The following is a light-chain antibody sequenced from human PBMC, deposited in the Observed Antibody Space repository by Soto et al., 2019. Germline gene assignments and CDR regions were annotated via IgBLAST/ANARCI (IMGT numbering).Light chain of an antibody. CDR1: SSDVGSYYL. CDR2: EVS. J-gene: IGLJ2*01. V-gene: IGLV2-23*02. Sequence: QSVLTQPASVSGSPGQSITISCTGTSSDVGSYYLVSWYQQHPGKAPKLMIYEVSKRPSGVSNRFSGSKSGNTASLKISGLQAEDEADYYCCSYAGSSTYVVFGGGTKLTVL. CDR3: CSYAGSSTYVV.